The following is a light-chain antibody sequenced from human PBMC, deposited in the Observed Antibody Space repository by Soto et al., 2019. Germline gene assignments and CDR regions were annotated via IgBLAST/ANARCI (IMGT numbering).Light chain of an antibody. Sequence: EIVLTQSPGTLSLSPGERGTLSCRTIQSVSSSYLAWYQQKPGQAPRLLIYGASTRATGVTARFRGGGSGTEFTLTISSLQSEDSAVYYCQQYHKWPPITFGQGTRLEIK. J-gene: IGKJ5*01. CDR2: GAS. CDR3: QQYHKWPPIT. V-gene: IGKV3-15*01. CDR1: QSVSSSY.